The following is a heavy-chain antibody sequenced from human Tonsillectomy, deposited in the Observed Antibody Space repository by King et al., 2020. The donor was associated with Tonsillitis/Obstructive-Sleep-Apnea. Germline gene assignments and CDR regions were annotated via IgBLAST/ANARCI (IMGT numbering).Heavy chain of an antibody. Sequence: VQLVESGAEVKKPGESLKISCKGSGYSFTSYWIGWVRQMPGKGLEWMGIIYPGDSDTRYSPSFQGQVTISADKSISTAYLQWSSLKASDTAMYYCARRDGFSGSYWGAFDIWGQGTMVTVSS. J-gene: IGHJ3*02. D-gene: IGHD1-26*01. V-gene: IGHV5-51*03. CDR2: IYPGDSDT. CDR1: GYSFTSYW. CDR3: ARRDGFSGSYWGAFDI.